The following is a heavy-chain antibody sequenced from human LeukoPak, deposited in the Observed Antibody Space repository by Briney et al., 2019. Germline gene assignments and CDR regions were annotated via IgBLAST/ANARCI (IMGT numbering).Heavy chain of an antibody. CDR1: GYTFAIYY. CDR3: ARDDYGDVRYGMDV. Sequence: ASVKVSCKASGYTFAIYYIHWVRQAPGQGLEWMGLINPSGGSTSYAQKFQGRVTMTRDTSISTAYMELSRLRSDDTAVYYCARDDYGDVRYGMDVWGQGTTVTVSS. CDR2: INPSGGST. J-gene: IGHJ6*02. V-gene: IGHV1-46*01. D-gene: IGHD4-17*01.